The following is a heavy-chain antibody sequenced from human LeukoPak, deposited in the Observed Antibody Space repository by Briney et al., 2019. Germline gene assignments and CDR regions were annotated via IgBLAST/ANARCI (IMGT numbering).Heavy chain of an antibody. Sequence: GGSLRLSCAASGFTFSSYDMNWVRQAPGKGPEWVSSISSTSSYIYYADSVKGRFTISRDNAKNSLYLQMNSLRAGDTAVYYCARVPNWNSVNWFDPWGQGTLVTVS. J-gene: IGHJ5*02. V-gene: IGHV3-21*01. CDR3: ARVPNWNSVNWFDP. D-gene: IGHD1-7*01. CDR2: ISSTSSYI. CDR1: GFTFSSYD.